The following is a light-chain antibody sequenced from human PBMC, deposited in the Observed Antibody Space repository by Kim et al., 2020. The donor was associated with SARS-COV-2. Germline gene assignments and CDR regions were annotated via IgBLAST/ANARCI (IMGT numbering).Light chain of an antibody. CDR2: AAS. J-gene: IGKJ5*01. V-gene: IGKV1-39*01. Sequence: DIQMTQSPSSLSASVGDGVTITCRASQTITNCVNWYQQKPNEAPKLLIYAASNLQSGVPSRFSGSGSGTDFTLTISSLQAEDSATYHCQQTYRTPITFGQGTRLEIK. CDR1: QTITNC. CDR3: QQTYRTPIT.